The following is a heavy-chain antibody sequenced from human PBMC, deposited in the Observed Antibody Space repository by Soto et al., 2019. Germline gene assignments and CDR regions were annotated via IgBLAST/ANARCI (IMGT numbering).Heavy chain of an antibody. CDR1: GYTVTTYY. D-gene: IGHD1-1*01. CDR3: ARGSSSTDRRVDF. CDR2: INPSGGST. J-gene: IGHJ4*02. V-gene: IGHV1-46*01. Sequence: ASVKVSCKASGYTVTTYYMHWVQQAPGQGLEWLGVINPSGGSTTYAQKFQGRVTMTRDTSTSTVCMELSSLRSEDTAVYYCARGSSSTDRRVDFWGQGTLVTVSS.